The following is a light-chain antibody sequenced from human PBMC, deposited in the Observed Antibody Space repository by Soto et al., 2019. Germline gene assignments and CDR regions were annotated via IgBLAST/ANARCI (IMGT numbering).Light chain of an antibody. CDR1: SSDIGSYRY. J-gene: IGLJ1*01. CDR2: EVS. Sequence: QSALTQPASVSGSPGQSITISCTGTSSDIGSYRYVSWYQQHPGKAPKLMIYEVSDRPSGVSNRFSGSKSGNTASLTISGLQAEDEADYYCSSFTSSSTFDVFGTGTKLTVL. CDR3: SSFTSSSTFDV. V-gene: IGLV2-14*01.